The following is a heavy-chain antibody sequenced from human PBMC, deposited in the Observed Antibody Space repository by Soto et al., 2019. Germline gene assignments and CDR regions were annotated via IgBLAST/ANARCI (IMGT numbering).Heavy chain of an antibody. V-gene: IGHV3-30-3*01. CDR2: ISYDGSNK. J-gene: IGHJ4*02. Sequence: QVQLVESGGGVVQPGRSLRLSCAASGFTFSSYAMHWVRQAPGKGLEWVAVISYDGSNKYYADSVKGRFTISRDNSKNTLYLQMNSLRAEDTAGYYCATGRSYYDILTGYYTGYWGQGTLVTVSS. D-gene: IGHD3-9*01. CDR3: ATGRSYYDILTGYYTGY. CDR1: GFTFSSYA.